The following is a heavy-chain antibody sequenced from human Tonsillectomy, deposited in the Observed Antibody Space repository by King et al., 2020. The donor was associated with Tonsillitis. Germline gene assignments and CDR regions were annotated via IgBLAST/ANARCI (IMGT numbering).Heavy chain of an antibody. D-gene: IGHD3-16*01. CDR3: ASSIGACDI. Sequence: VQLVESGGGLVQPGGSLRLSCAASGFTFSSYWMHWVRQTPGKGLVWISRVNGDGRSTNHADSVKGRFTISRDNAKNTVYLQMNSLRAEDTAVYYCASSIGACDIWGQGTMVIVAA. CDR1: GFTFSSYW. V-gene: IGHV3-74*01. CDR2: VNGDGRST. J-gene: IGHJ3*02.